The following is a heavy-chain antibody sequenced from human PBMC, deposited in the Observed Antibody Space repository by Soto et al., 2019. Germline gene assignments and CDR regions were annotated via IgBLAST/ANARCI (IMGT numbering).Heavy chain of an antibody. J-gene: IGHJ4*02. CDR1: GYTFNRHY. CDR2: IDPSGGDT. CDR3: AKRRGVGLTRSSFDY. Sequence: QVQLVQSGAEVRKPGASVKVSCKASGYTFNRHYIQWVRQAPGQGLEWMGMIDPSGGDTNYAKKFQGRVTLTSDTSTSTVYMELSSVRSEDTDVYYCAKRRGVGLTRSSFDYWGPGTLVIVSS. D-gene: IGHD1-26*01. V-gene: IGHV1-46*02.